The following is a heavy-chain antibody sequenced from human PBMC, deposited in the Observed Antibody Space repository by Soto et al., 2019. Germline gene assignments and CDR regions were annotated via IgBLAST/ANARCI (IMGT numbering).Heavy chain of an antibody. D-gene: IGHD1-26*01. CDR3: AMSSPEGRELLGP. CDR1: GGAISIYY. V-gene: IGHV4-4*07. J-gene: IGHJ4*02. CDR2: IYTSGST. Sequence: SETLEVTSSVCGGAISIYYWSWIRQPAGKGLEWIGRIYTSGSTNYNPSLKSRVTMSVDTSKNQFSLKLSSVTAADTAVYYCAMSSPEGRELLGPWGQRTLVTVSS.